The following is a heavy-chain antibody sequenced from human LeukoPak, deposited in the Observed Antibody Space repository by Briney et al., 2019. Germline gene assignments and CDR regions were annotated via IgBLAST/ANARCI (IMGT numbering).Heavy chain of an antibody. D-gene: IGHD1-26*01. Sequence: GGSLRLSCAASGFTVSSYYMSWVRQAPGKGLEWVAVISYDGSNKYYADSVKGRFTISRDNSKNTLYLQMNSLRAEDTAVYYCARDRWELLWVFDYWGQGTLVTVSS. CDR1: GFTVSSYY. J-gene: IGHJ4*02. V-gene: IGHV3-30-3*01. CDR2: ISYDGSNK. CDR3: ARDRWELLWVFDY.